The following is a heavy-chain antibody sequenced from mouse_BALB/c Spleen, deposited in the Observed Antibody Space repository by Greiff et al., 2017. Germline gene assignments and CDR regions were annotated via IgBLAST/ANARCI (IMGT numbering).Heavy chain of an antibody. CDR2: ISTYYGDA. D-gene: IGHD2-4*01. CDR3: ARDDYHYAMDY. CDR1: GYTFTDYA. V-gene: IGHV1S137*01. J-gene: IGHJ4*01. Sequence: QVQLQQSGAELVRPGSSVKISCKGSGYTFTDYAMHWVKQSHAKSLEWIGVISTYYGDASYNQKFKGKATMTVDKSSSTAYMELARLTSEDSAIYYCARDDYHYAMDYWGQGTSVTVSS.